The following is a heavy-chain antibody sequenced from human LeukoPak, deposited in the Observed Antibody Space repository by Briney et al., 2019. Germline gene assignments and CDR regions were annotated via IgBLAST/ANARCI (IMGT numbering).Heavy chain of an antibody. J-gene: IGHJ4*02. V-gene: IGHV4-59*12. Sequence: ASETLSLTCTVSGGSISGYYWNWIRQPPGKGLEWIGYIYYSGSTNYNPSLKSRVTISADTSKNQLSLKLSSVTAADTAVYYCARDRLGGYPDYWGQGTLVTVSS. CDR2: IYYSGST. CDR1: GGSISGYY. D-gene: IGHD3-16*01. CDR3: ARDRLGGYPDY.